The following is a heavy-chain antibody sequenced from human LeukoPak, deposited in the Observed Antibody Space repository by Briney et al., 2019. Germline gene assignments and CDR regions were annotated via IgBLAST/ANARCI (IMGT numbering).Heavy chain of an antibody. CDR2: IRYDGSNK. D-gene: IGHD2-15*01. Sequence: GGSLRLSCAASGFTFSSYGMHWVRQAPGKGLEWVAFIRYDGSNKYYADSVKGRFTISRDNSKNTLYLQMNRLRAEDTAVYYCAKDQCNGGSCYTYYFDYWGQGTLVTVSS. CDR1: GFTFSSYG. CDR3: AKDQCNGGSCYTYYFDY. J-gene: IGHJ4*02. V-gene: IGHV3-30*02.